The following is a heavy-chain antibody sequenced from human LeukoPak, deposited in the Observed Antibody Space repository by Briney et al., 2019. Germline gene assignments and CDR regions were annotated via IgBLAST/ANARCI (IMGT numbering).Heavy chain of an antibody. V-gene: IGHV3-11*05. J-gene: IGHJ4*02. Sequence: PGGPLRLSCAASGFTFSDYYMSWIRQAPGKGLEWVSYISISSSYTKYADSVKGRFTISRDNAKKSLYLQMNSLRADDSAVYYCARDRAPSGFYLGDFYYCGQGALVTVSS. CDR1: GFTFSDYY. CDR3: ARDRAPSGFYLGDFYY. CDR2: ISISSSYT. D-gene: IGHD3-22*01.